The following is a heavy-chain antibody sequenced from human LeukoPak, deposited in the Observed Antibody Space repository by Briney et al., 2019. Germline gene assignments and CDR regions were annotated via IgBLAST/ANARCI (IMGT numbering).Heavy chain of an antibody. CDR2: IIPILGIA. CDR1: GGTFSSYA. Sequence: SVKVSCKASGGTFSSYAISWVRQAPGQGLEWMGRIIPILGIANYARKFQGRVMITADKSTSTAYMELSSLRSEDTAVYYCASRGRWFGNYYYGMDVWGQGTTVTVSS. D-gene: IGHD3-10*01. CDR3: ASRGRWFGNYYYGMDV. V-gene: IGHV1-69*04. J-gene: IGHJ6*02.